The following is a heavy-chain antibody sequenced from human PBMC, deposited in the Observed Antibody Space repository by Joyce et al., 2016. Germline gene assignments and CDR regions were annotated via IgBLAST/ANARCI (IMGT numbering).Heavy chain of an antibody. CDR2: SSANHGNT. D-gene: IGHD3-22*01. Sequence: QVQLVQSGSEVKKPGASVEVSCKASGYIFTTYGISWVRQAPGQGFEWMGWSSANHGNTKDAQKFQGRVTMTIDTSTSTAYMELESLRSDDTAVYYCARDIHYYNSSGYYWGAFDIWGQGTMVSVSS. V-gene: IGHV1-18*01. J-gene: IGHJ3*02. CDR1: GYIFTTYG. CDR3: ARDIHYYNSSGYYWGAFDI.